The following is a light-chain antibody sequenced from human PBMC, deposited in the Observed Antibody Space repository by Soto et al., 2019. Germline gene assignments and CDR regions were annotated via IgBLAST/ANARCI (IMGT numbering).Light chain of an antibody. CDR1: QSIQTW. Sequence: DIQMNQYPSTLSASVGDRVTISCRASQSIQTWLAWYQQKPGKAPNLLIFDASELASGVSSRFSGSGSGAEFTLTISSLQADDFATYYCIQDYNYPLTFGGGTSVEIK. CDR2: DAS. CDR3: IQDYNYPLT. J-gene: IGKJ4*01. V-gene: IGKV1-5*01.